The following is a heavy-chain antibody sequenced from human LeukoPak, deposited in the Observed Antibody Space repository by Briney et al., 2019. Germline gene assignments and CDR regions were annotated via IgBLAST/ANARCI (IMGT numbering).Heavy chain of an antibody. Sequence: SETLSLTCTVSGGSISSSSYYWGWIRQPPGKGLEWIANIYFSGSTYYNPSLKSRVTISVDTSKNQFSLKLSSVTAADTAVYYCARVRGNYYGSGSYYKKRAFDIWGQGTMVTVSS. D-gene: IGHD3-10*01. CDR1: GGSISSSSYY. CDR2: IYFSGST. CDR3: ARVRGNYYGSGSYYKKRAFDI. J-gene: IGHJ3*02. V-gene: IGHV4-39*01.